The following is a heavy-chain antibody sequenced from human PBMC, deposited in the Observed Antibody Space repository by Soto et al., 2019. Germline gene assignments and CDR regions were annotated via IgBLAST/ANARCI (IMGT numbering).Heavy chain of an antibody. D-gene: IGHD6-19*01. Sequence: PGGSLRLSCAASGFTFSNYAMDWVRQAPGKVLEYVSGISSNGVGTYYANSVKDRFTISRDNSKNTLYLQMGSLRAEDMAVYYCARREQSDYYYMDVWGKGTSVTFSS. CDR2: ISSNGVGT. CDR1: GFTFSNYA. V-gene: IGHV3-64*01. J-gene: IGHJ6*03. CDR3: ARREQSDYYYMDV.